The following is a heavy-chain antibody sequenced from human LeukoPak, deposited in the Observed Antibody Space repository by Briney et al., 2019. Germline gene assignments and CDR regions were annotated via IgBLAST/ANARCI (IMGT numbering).Heavy chain of an antibody. CDR2: IYYSGST. CDR3: ARELGYCSSTSCQNPSYYYYGMDV. D-gene: IGHD2-2*01. CDR1: GGSVSSGSYY. V-gene: IGHV4-61*01. Sequence: SETLSLTCTVSGGSVSSGSYYWSWIRQPPGKGLEWIGYIYYSGSTNYNPSLKSRVTISVDTSKNQFSLKLSSVTAADTAVYYCARELGYCSSTSCQNPSYYYYGMDVWGQGTTVTVSS. J-gene: IGHJ6*02.